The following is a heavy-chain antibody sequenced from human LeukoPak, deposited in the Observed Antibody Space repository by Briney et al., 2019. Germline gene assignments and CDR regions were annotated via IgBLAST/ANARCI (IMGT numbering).Heavy chain of an antibody. D-gene: IGHD6-6*01. CDR1: GFTFSNYA. Sequence: GGSLRLSCAASGFTFSNYAMSWVRQAPGKGLEWVSAISGSGGSTYYADSVKGRFTISRDNSKNTLYLQMSSLRVEDTAVYFCASHLGVYSSSSFDYWGQGTLVTVSS. CDR2: ISGSGGST. V-gene: IGHV3-23*01. CDR3: ASHLGVYSSSSFDY. J-gene: IGHJ4*02.